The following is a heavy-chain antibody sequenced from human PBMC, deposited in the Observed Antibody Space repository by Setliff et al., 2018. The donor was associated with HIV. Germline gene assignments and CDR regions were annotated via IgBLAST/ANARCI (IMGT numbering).Heavy chain of an antibody. D-gene: IGHD1-1*01. J-gene: IGHJ4*02. CDR2: IFSNVTT. Sequence: SETLSLTCTVSGDSIDDFYWSWIRQPPGQGLEWIGYIFSNVTTNYSPSSKSRVTMSIDRSKSQFLLNLTSVNASDTAIYYCARRKLSKGGAFDYWGQGALVTVSS. V-gene: IGHV4-4*09. CDR3: ARRKLSKGGAFDY. CDR1: GDSIDDFY.